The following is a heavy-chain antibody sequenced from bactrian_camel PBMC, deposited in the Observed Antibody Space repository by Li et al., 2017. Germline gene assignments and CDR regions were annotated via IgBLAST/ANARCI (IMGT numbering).Heavy chain of an antibody. V-gene: IGHV3S40*01. CDR1: GFTFSNNG. J-gene: IGHJ4*01. Sequence: VQLVESGGGLVQPGGSLRLSCATSGFTFSNNGMRWVRQAPGKGLEWVSGINNGGDSTYYADSVRGRFTISRDNAKNTLYLQMNSLKTEDTAVYFCAAGRRDLVPSEYNSWGQGTQVTVS. CDR3: AAGRRDLVPSEYNS. CDR2: INNGGDST. D-gene: IGHD6*01.